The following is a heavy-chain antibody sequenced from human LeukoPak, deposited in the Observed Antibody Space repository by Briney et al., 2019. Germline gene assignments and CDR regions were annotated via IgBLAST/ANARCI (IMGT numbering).Heavy chain of an antibody. Sequence: ESGGSLRLSCAASGFTFSDYYMSWIRQAPGKGLEWVSYIGNSGANIYYADSLKGRFTISRDNAKNSLYLQMNSLGAEDTAVYYCARKGTVHTIDPFDYWGQGTVVTVSS. J-gene: IGHJ4*02. D-gene: IGHD3-3*01. V-gene: IGHV3-11*01. CDR1: GFTFSDYY. CDR3: ARKGTVHTIDPFDY. CDR2: IGNSGANI.